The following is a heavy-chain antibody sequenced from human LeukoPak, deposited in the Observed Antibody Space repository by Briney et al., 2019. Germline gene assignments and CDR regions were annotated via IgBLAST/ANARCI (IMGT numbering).Heavy chain of an antibody. Sequence: ASVKVSCKASGYTFASYCMHWVRQAPGQGLEWMGIINPSGGSTTYAQKFQGRVTMTRDTSTSTVYMELSSLRSEDTAVYYCARDSTPTYYSGTYYFAYWGQGTLVTVSS. D-gene: IGHD1-26*01. CDR2: INPSGGST. J-gene: IGHJ4*02. V-gene: IGHV1-46*01. CDR1: GYTFASYC. CDR3: ARDSTPTYYSGTYYFAY.